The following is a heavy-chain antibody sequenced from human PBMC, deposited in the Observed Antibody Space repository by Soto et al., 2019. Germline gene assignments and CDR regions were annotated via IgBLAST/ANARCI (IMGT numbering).Heavy chain of an antibody. CDR2: INHSGST. CDR1: GGSFSGYY. Sequence: AGIEPPSETLSLTCAVYGGSFSGYYWSWIRQPPGKGLEWIGEINHSGSTNYNPSLKSRVTISVDTSKNQFSLKLSSVTAADTAVYYCARGLANGLVVVAATHFDYWGQGTLVTVSS. V-gene: IGHV4-34*01. D-gene: IGHD2-15*01. CDR3: ARGLANGLVVVAATHFDY. J-gene: IGHJ4*02.